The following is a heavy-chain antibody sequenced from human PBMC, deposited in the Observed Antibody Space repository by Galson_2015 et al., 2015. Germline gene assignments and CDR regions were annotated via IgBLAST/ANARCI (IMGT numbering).Heavy chain of an antibody. Sequence: SVKVSCKASGYTFTSYYMHWVRQAPGQGLEWMGIINPSGGSTSYAQKFQGRVTMTRDTSTSTVYMELSSLRSEDTAVYYCARDDHSYYYDSSGPVGYWGQGTLVTVSS. D-gene: IGHD3-22*01. V-gene: IGHV1-46*01. J-gene: IGHJ4*02. CDR2: INPSGGST. CDR3: ARDDHSYYYDSSGPVGY. CDR1: GYTFTSYY.